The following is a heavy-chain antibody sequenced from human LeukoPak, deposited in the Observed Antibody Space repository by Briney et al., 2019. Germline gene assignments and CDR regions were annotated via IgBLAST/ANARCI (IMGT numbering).Heavy chain of an antibody. J-gene: IGHJ4*02. D-gene: IGHD3-22*01. CDR2: IYSGTI. V-gene: IGHV3-66*03. Sequence: QSGGSLRLSCTVSGFTFSSNSMSWVRQAPGKGLEWVSFIYSGTIHYSYSVKGRFTISRDNSKNTLFLHMNSLRAEDTAVYYCAKDSGSSGYPRGFDYWGQGAQVTVSS. CDR3: AKDSGSSGYPRGFDY. CDR1: GFTFSSNS.